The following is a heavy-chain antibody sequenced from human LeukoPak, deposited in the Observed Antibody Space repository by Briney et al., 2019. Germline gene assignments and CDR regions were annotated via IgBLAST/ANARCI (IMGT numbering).Heavy chain of an antibody. V-gene: IGHV1-69*05. CDR3: ARDLSGYDFWSGYYVY. CDR1: GGTFSSYA. Sequence: SVKVSCKASGGTFSSYAISWVRQAPGQGLEWMGRIIPIFGTANYAQKFQGRVTITTDESTSTAYMELSSLRSEDTAVYYCARDLSGYDFWSGYYVYWGKGTVVTVSS. CDR2: IIPIFGTA. D-gene: IGHD3-3*01. J-gene: IGHJ4*02.